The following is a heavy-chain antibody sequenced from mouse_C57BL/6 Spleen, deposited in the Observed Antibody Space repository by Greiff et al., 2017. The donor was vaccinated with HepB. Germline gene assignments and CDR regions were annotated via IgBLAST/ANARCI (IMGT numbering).Heavy chain of an antibody. Sequence: QVQLQQSGAELMKPGASVKLSCKATGYTFTGYWIEWVKQSPGHGLEWIGEILPGGGSTNYTEKFKGMATITADTSSNTAYLQLSSLTTEDSAIYYCARRYYGSRDWFAYWGQGTLVTVSA. CDR2: ILPGGGST. CDR3: ARRYYGSRDWFAY. D-gene: IGHD1-1*01. V-gene: IGHV1-9*01. CDR1: GYTFTGYW. J-gene: IGHJ3*01.